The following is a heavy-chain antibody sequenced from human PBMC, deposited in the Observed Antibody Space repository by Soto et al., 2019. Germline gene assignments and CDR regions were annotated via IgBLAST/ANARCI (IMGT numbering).Heavy chain of an antibody. CDR3: ARVDYYASSGYLASSKWFDP. V-gene: IGHV1-18*01. J-gene: IGHJ5*02. D-gene: IGHD3-22*01. CDR1: GYTFTSYG. CDR2: ISAYNGNT. Sequence: GASVKVSCKASGYTFTSYGISWVRHAPGQGLEWMGWISAYNGNTNYAQKLQGRVTMTTDTSTSTAYMELRSLRSDDTAVYYCARVDYYASSGYLASSKWFDPWGQGTLVTVSS.